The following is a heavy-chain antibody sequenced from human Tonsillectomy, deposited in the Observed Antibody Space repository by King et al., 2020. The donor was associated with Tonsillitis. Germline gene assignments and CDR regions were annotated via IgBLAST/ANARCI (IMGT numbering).Heavy chain of an antibody. CDR1: GYTFTGYY. CDR3: ARSSCSSTSCYTGDASDI. Sequence: VQLVESGAEGKKPGASVKVSCKASGYTFTGYYMHWVRQAPGQGLGWMGWVNPNSGGTNYAQKFQGRVTMTRDTSISTAYMELSRLRSDDTAVYYCARSSCSSTSCYTGDASDIWGQGTMVTVSS. D-gene: IGHD2-2*02. CDR2: VNPNSGGT. J-gene: IGHJ3*02. V-gene: IGHV1-2*02.